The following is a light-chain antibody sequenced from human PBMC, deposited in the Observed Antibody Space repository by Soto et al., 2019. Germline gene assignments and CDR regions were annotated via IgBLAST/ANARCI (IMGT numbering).Light chain of an antibody. CDR2: DVS. Sequence: ALTQPASVSGSPGQSITISCTGTSSDVGAYNSVAWYQHNPGKAPKLMIYDVSNRPSGVSSRFSGSKSANTASLSISGLQADDEADYYCSSYTSSSTLVFGTGTKVTVL. CDR1: SSDVGAYNS. J-gene: IGLJ1*01. V-gene: IGLV2-14*01. CDR3: SSYTSSSTLV.